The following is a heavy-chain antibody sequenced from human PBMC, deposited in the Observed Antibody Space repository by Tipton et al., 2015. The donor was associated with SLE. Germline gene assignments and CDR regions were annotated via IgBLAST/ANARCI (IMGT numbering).Heavy chain of an antibody. CDR1: GFTFSSYA. D-gene: IGHD6-6*01. Sequence: SLRLSCAASGFTFSSYAMHWVRQAPGKGLEWVAFIRYDGSNKYYADSVKGRFTISRDNSKNTLYLQMNSLRAEDTAVYYCAKGFGSSYGIDYWGQGTLVTVSS. J-gene: IGHJ4*02. CDR3: AKGFGSSYGIDY. V-gene: IGHV3-30*02. CDR2: IRYDGSNK.